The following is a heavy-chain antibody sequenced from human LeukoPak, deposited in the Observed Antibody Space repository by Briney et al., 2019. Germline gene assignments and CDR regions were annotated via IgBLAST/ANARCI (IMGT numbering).Heavy chain of an antibody. V-gene: IGHV3-30-3*01. Sequence: GGSLRLSCAASGFTFSNYAMHWVRQAPGKGLEWVAVISYDGNNKYYADSVKGRFTFSRDNSKNTLYLQMNSLRADDTAVYYCARDKFIAAAATFGDHWGQGTLVTVSS. J-gene: IGHJ4*02. D-gene: IGHD6-13*01. CDR3: ARDKFIAAAATFGDH. CDR1: GFTFSNYA. CDR2: ISYDGNNK.